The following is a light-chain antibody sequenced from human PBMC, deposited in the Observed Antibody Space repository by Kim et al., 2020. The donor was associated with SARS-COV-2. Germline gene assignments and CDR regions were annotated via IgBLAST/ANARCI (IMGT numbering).Light chain of an antibody. CDR1: SGSIAADD. CDR3: QSYDRNSIMV. Sequence: KAATFSCSRSSGSIAADDVQQYEQRTGSPPCTVVSEDTKRHARVPDRVAGCSDSSSKSASFTISGLKTEDEAEYDWQSYDRNSIMVFGGGTKLTVL. J-gene: IGLJ3*02. V-gene: IGLV6-57*01. CDR2: EDT.